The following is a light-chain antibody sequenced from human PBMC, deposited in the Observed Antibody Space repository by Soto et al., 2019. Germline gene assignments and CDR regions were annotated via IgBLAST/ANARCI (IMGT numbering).Light chain of an antibody. CDR2: GTS. CDR3: LQHDSYPRT. V-gene: IGKV1-17*01. Sequence: DIQMTQSPSSLSASVGDRVTIICRASQGVRHNLAWYQQKPGKAPKRLIYGTSNLQSGVPSRFSGSGSGTEFTLTISSLQPEDFATYYCLQHDSYPRTFGQGTKVEIK. CDR1: QGVRHN. J-gene: IGKJ1*01.